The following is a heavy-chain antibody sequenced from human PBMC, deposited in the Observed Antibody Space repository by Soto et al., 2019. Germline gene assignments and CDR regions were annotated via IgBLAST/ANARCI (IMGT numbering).Heavy chain of an antibody. J-gene: IGHJ6*02. D-gene: IGHD3-10*01. CDR3: AREFSPVYYGSGSSYYGMDV. V-gene: IGHV4-59*01. CDR1: GGSISSYY. Sequence: KPSETLSLTCTVSGGSISSYYWSWIRQPPGKGLEWIGYIYYSGSTNYNPSLKSRVTISVDTSKNQFSLKLSSVTAADTAVYYCAREFSPVYYGSGSSYYGMDVWGQGTTVTVSS. CDR2: IYYSGST.